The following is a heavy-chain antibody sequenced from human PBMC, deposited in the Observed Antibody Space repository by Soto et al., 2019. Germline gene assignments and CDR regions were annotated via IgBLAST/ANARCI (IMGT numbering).Heavy chain of an antibody. CDR2: TWYDGSNK. V-gene: IGHV3-33*01. CDR1: GFTFSSYG. J-gene: IGHJ6*02. Sequence: QVQLVESGGGVVQPGRSLRLSCAASGFTFSSYGMHWVRQAPGKGLEWVAVTWYDGSNKYYADSVKGRFTISRDNSKNTLYLQMNSLRAEDTAMYYCARDVSAGRVGMDVWGQGTTVTVSS. CDR3: ARDVSAGRVGMDV.